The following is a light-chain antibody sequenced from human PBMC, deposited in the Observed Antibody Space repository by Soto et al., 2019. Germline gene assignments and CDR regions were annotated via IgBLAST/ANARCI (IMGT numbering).Light chain of an antibody. CDR2: DAS. J-gene: IGKJ5*01. V-gene: IGKV3-11*01. CDR1: QSVGSR. CDR3: QHRTNWPPVT. Sequence: EIVLTQSPATLSLSPGERAALSCRASQSVGSRLAWYQQKPGQPPRLLIYDASNRATGIPARFSGSGSGTDFTLTISSLEPEDFAVYYCQHRTNWPPVTFGQGTRLEI.